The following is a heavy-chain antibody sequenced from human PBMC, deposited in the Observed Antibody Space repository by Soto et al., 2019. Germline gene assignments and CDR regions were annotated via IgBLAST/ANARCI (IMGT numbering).Heavy chain of an antibody. J-gene: IGHJ6*03. CDR2: IYYSGST. D-gene: IGHD3-10*01. V-gene: IGHV4-59*08. CDR3: ARTNGSGSYTTHYYYMDV. CDR1: GGSISSYY. Sequence: SETLSLTCTVSGGSISSYYWSWIRQPPGKGLEWIGYIYYSGSTNYNPSLKSRVTISVDTSKNQFSLKLSSVTAADTAVYYCARTNGSGSYTTHYYYMDVWGKGTTVTVSS.